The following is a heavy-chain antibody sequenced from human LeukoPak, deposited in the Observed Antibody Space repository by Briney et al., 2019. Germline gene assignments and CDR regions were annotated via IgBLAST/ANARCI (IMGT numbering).Heavy chain of an antibody. V-gene: IGHV4-59*01. CDR3: AIRSPLYGGNSFDY. D-gene: IGHD4-17*01. J-gene: IGHJ4*02. CDR2: IYYSGST. Sequence: SETLSLTCTVSGGSISSYYWSWIRRPPGKGLEWIGYIYYSGSTNYNPSLKSRVTISVDTSKNQFSLKLSSVTAADTAVYYCAIRSPLYGGNSFDYWGQGTLVTVSS. CDR1: GGSISSYY.